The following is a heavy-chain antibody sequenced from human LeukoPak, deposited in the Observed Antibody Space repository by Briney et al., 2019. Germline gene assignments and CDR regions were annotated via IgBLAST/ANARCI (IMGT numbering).Heavy chain of an antibody. J-gene: IGHJ4*02. CDR3: ARDFSNTSGFKVVLDS. D-gene: IGHD3-22*01. CDR2: MNPNSGNT. CDR1: GYTFTSYD. Sequence: ASVKVSCKASGYTFTSYDINWVRQATGQGLEWMGWMNPNSGNTGYAQKFQGRVTMTRNTSISTAYMELSSLTSDDTAVYYCARDFSNTSGFKVVLDSWGQGTLVTVSS. V-gene: IGHV1-8*01.